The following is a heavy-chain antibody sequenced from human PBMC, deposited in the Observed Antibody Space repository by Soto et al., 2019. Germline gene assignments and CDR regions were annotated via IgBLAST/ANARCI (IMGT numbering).Heavy chain of an antibody. J-gene: IGHJ4*02. CDR3: AREVYYDFWSSFNTNMYYFAD. CDR1: GFTFSRHT. D-gene: IGHD3-3*01. V-gene: IGHV3-30-3*01. Sequence: QVQLVESVGGVVQPGRSLRLSCAASGFTFSRHTMHWVRQAPGKGLEGVAAISDNGSNTYYPDSVKGRFTISRHNSKKALYLPIHSLSIEDTSVQQCAREVYYDFWSSFNTNMYYFADWGEVTRVSFS. CDR2: ISDNGSNT.